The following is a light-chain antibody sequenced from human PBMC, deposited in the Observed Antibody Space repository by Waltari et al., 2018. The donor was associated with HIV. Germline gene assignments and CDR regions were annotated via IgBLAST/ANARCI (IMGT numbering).Light chain of an antibody. CDR2: VNI. Sequence: QSVLTPPPSVSGAPGQRVTISCTGGSPNVGAGYDVPWYQQLPGTAPKLLIFVNINRPSGVSDRFSGSKSGTSASLAITGLQAEDEADYYCQSYDSSLTGWVFGGGTKLTVL. J-gene: IGLJ3*02. CDR3: QSYDSSLTGWV. CDR1: SPNVGAGYD. V-gene: IGLV1-40*01.